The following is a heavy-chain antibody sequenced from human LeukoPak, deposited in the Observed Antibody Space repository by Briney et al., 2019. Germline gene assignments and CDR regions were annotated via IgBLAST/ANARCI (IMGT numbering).Heavy chain of an antibody. J-gene: IGHJ4*02. D-gene: IGHD6-13*01. Sequence: GGSLGLSCAASGLTFSSYSMNWVRQAPGKGLEWVSYISSSSSTIYYADSVKGRFTISRDNAKNSLYLQMNSLRAEDTAVYYCAREGSSSWYGGDYWGQGTLVTVSS. CDR3: AREGSSSWYGGDY. V-gene: IGHV3-48*04. CDR1: GLTFSSYS. CDR2: ISSSSSTI.